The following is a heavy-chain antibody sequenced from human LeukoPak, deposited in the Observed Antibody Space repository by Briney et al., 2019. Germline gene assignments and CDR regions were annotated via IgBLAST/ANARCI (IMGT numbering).Heavy chain of an antibody. D-gene: IGHD2-2*01. V-gene: IGHV3-21*01. CDR1: GFTFSSYS. Sequence: GGSLRLSCAASGFTFSSYSMNWVRQAPGKGLEWVSYINSSSSYIYYVDPVKGRFTISRDNAKNSLYLQMNSLRAEDTAVYYCARDSLGYCSSTSCYGPDYYYYYGMDVWGQGTTVTVSS. CDR2: INSSSSYI. CDR3: ARDSLGYCSSTSCYGPDYYYYYGMDV. J-gene: IGHJ6*02.